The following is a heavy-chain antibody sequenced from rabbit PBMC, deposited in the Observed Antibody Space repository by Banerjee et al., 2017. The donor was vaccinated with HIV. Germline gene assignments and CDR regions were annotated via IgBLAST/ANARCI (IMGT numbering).Heavy chain of an antibody. Sequence: QEQLEESGGDLVKPEGSLTLTCTASGFSFNNNYVMCWVRQAPGKGLEWIACINSNTGNTVYASWAKGPFTISKTSSTTVTLQMTSLTVADTATYFCARGTSSSAYYSGSLNLLGPGTLVTVS. CDR3: ARGTSSSAYYSGSLNL. CDR2: INSNTGNT. V-gene: IGHV1S45*01. CDR1: GFSFNNNYV. J-gene: IGHJ4*01. D-gene: IGHD1-1*01.